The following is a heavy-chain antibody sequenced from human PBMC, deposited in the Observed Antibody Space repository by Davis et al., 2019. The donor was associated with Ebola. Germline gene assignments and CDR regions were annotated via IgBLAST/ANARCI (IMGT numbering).Heavy chain of an antibody. CDR1: GFTFSSYA. J-gene: IGHJ5*02. CDR2: ISYDGSNK. V-gene: IGHV3-30-3*01. D-gene: IGHD6-13*01. Sequence: GGSLRLSCAASGFTFSSYAMHWVRQAPGKGLEWVAVISYDGSNKYYADSVKGRFTISRDNSKNTLYLQMNSLRAEDTAVYYCANTAAAPRPWGQGTLVTVSS. CDR3: ANTAAAPRP.